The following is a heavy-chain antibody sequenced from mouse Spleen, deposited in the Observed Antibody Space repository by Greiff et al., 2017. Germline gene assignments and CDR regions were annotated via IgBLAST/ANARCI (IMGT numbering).Heavy chain of an antibody. D-gene: IGHD2-4*01. Sequence: EVMLVESGGGLVKLGGSLKLSCAASGFTFSSYAMSWVRRTPEKRLEWVATISSGGGNTYYPDSVKGRFTISRDNAKNTLYLQMSSLKSEDTAMYYCARHDYDWFAYWGQGTLVTVSA. CDR1: GFTFSSYA. J-gene: IGHJ3*01. CDR3: ARHDYDWFAY. V-gene: IGHV5-9*01. CDR2: ISSGGGNT.